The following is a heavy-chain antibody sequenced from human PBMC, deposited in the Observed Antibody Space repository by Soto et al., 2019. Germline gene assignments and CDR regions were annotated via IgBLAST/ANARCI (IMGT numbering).Heavy chain of an antibody. CDR2: VYYRGRS. Sequence: SETLSLTCTVSGGSVTNSSYYWGWIRQSPGKGLEWIGSVYYRGRSYSKSSVKSRVTISVDTSKNRFSLSLNSVTASDTAVYFCVSQRATVPTQAYFDYWGPGALVTVSS. V-gene: IGHV4-39*01. D-gene: IGHD5-12*01. CDR3: VSQRATVPTQAYFDY. J-gene: IGHJ4*02. CDR1: GGSVTNSSYY.